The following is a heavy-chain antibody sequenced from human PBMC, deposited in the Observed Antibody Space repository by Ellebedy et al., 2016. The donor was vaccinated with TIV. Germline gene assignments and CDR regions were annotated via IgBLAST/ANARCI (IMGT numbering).Heavy chain of an antibody. CDR1: GYTFTGHY. CDR3: ARGGSFGSGAYHPPFEY. V-gene: IGHV1-2*02. J-gene: IGHJ4*02. D-gene: IGHD3-10*01. CDR2: ITPANGVT. Sequence: AASVKVSCKTSGYTFTGHYMHWVRQAPGQEPEWLGSITPANGVTNYAQKFQGRVSMTRDTSINTGYMELSSLTSDDTAVYYCARGGSFGSGAYHPPFEYWGQGTLVTVSS.